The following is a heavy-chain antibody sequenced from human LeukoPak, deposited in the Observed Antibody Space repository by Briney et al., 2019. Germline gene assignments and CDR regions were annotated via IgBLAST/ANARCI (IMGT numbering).Heavy chain of an antibody. D-gene: IGHD3-22*01. CDR3: ARDQYYYDSSGRTDAFDI. CDR2: INPNSGGT. V-gene: IGHV1-2*02. CDR1: GYTFTGYY. J-gene: IGHJ3*02. Sequence: ASVKVSCKASGYTFTGYYMHWVRQAPGQGLEWMGWINPNSGGTNYAQKFQGRVTMTRDTSISTAYMELSRLRSDDTAVYYCARDQYYYDSSGRTDAFDIWGQGTMVTVSS.